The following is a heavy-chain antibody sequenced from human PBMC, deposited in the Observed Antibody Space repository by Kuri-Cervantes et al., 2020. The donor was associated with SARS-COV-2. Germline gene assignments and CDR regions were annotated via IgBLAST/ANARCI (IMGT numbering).Heavy chain of an antibody. J-gene: IGHJ6*03. CDR1: GFTFDDYA. CDR3: AKDGDCSSTGCYYMDV. CDR2: ISWDGGST. Sequence: GESLKISCAASGFTFDDYAMHWVRQAPGKGLEWVSLISWDGGSTYYADSVKGRFTTSRDNSKNSLYLQMNSLRAEDTALYYCAKDGDCSSTGCYYMDVWGKGTTVTVSS. D-gene: IGHD2-2*01. V-gene: IGHV3-43D*03.